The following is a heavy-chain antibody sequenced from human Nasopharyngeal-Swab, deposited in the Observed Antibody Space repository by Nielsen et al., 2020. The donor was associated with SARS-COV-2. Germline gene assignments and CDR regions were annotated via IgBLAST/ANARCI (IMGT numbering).Heavy chain of an antibody. CDR1: GYTFTSYG. D-gene: IGHD4-17*01. CDR3: ARSGWRHGDYPGAFDI. V-gene: IGHV1-69*13. J-gene: IGHJ3*02. Sequence: SVKVSCKASGYTFTSYGISWVRQAPGQGLEWMGWIIPIFGTANYAQNFQGRVTITADESTSTAYMELSSLRSEDTAVYYCARSGWRHGDYPGAFDIWGQGTMVTVSS. CDR2: IIPIFGTA.